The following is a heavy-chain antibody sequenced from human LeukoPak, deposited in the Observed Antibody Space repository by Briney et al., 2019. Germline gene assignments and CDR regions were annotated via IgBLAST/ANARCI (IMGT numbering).Heavy chain of an antibody. CDR1: GGTFSSYG. J-gene: IGHJ4*02. CDR2: IIPIFGIS. Sequence: GASVKVSCKASGGTFSSYGFSWVRQAPGQGLEWMGGIIPIFGISNYAHKFQGRVTITTDESTSTAYMELSSLRSEDTAVYYCVLYYYDSSGYYHFDNWGQGTLVTVSS. CDR3: VLYYYDSSGYYHFDN. D-gene: IGHD3-22*01. V-gene: IGHV1-69*05.